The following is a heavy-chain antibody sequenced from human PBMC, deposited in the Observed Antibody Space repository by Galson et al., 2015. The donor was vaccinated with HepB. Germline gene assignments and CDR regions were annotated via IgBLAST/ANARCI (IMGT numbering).Heavy chain of an antibody. J-gene: IGHJ4*02. CDR1: GFSVRKNY. D-gene: IGHD3-22*01. CDR2: LYSSGTT. Sequence: SLRLSCAASGFSVRKNYMTWVRQAPGKGLEWVSVLYSSGTTYYTDSVKGRFTISRDNSKNTLYLQMNSLRAEDTAVYYCARDNDDSSAMDYWGQGTLVTVSS. V-gene: IGHV3-53*01. CDR3: ARDNDDSSAMDY.